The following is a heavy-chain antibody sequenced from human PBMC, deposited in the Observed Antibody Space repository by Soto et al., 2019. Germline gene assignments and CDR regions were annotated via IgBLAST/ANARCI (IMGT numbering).Heavy chain of an antibody. D-gene: IGHD5-18*01. CDR3: AKVRGYSYGSGYYYGMDV. CDR2: IIGSGGST. J-gene: IGHJ6*02. CDR1: GFTFSNYA. V-gene: IGHV3-23*01. Sequence: EVHLLESGGGLVQPGGSLRLSCAASGFTFSNYAMNWVRQGPGKGLEWVSTIIGSGGSTYYADSVTGRFTISRDNSKNTLYLPMNRLRAEDTAVYYCAKVRGYSYGSGYYYGMDVRGQGTTVTASS.